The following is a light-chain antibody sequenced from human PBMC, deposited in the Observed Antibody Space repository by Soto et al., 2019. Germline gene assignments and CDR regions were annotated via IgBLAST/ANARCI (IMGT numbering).Light chain of an antibody. V-gene: IGKV3-20*01. J-gene: IGKJ1*01. CDR1: QSVSSSY. CDR2: GAS. CDR3: QQYGSSPRT. Sequence: EIVLTQSPGTLSLSPGERATLSCRASQSVSSSYLAWYQKKPGQAPRLLIYGASSRATGIPDRFSGSGSGTDFTLTISRLEPEDFAFYYCQQYGSSPRTFGQGTKV.